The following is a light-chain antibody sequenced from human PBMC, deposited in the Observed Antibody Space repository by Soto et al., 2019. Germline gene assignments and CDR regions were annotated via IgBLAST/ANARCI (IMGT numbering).Light chain of an antibody. J-gene: IGKJ1*01. V-gene: IGKV3-15*01. Sequence: EIVMYQSPATVSVYPGDRVTLSCRASRTVHSNVAWYQHKPGQAPRLLIYGASFRATGMPARFSGSGFGTEFTLTISSLQSEDFAVYYCQQYNNWPRTFGQGTKVDVK. CDR2: GAS. CDR3: QQYNNWPRT. CDR1: RTVHSN.